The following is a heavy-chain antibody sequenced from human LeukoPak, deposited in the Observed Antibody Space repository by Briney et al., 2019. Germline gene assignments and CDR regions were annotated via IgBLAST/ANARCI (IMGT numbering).Heavy chain of an antibody. J-gene: IGHJ3*02. V-gene: IGHV3-48*03. Sequence: GGALRLSFAASGFTFISYAMSWGRQAPGTGREGVSYIISSGNSISYEDSVKGRFTISRDNAKNSLYLQVSSLRAEDTAVYFCARGFYAFDIWGQGTMVTVSS. CDR2: IISSGNSI. D-gene: IGHD3-3*01. CDR1: GFTFISYA. CDR3: ARGFYAFDI.